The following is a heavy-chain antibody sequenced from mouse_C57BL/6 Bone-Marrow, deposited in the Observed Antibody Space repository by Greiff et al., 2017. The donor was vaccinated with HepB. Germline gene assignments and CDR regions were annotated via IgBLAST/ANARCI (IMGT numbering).Heavy chain of an antibody. J-gene: IGHJ4*01. V-gene: IGHV1-81*01. CDR3: ARSDGYYAMDY. CDR2: IYPRSGNT. Sequence: QVQLQQSGAELARPGASVKLSCKASGYTFTSYGISWVKQRTGQGLEWIGEIYPRSGNTYYNEKFKGKATLTADKSSSTAYMELSSLTSEDSAVYFRARSDGYYAMDYWGQGTSVTVSS. CDR1: GYTFTSYG. D-gene: IGHD2-3*01.